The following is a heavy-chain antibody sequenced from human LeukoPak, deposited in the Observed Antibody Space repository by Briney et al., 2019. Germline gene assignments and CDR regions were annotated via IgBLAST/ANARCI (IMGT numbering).Heavy chain of an antibody. CDR3: ARCTTMVYEY. CDR1: GFTVSSNY. D-gene: IGHD5-18*01. Sequence: PGESLRLSCAASGFTVSSNYMSWVRQAPGKGLEWVSVIYSGGSTYYADSVKGRFTISRDNSKNTLYLQMNSLRAEDTAVYYCARCTTMVYEYCGQGTLVTVSS. V-gene: IGHV3-53*01. CDR2: IYSGGST. J-gene: IGHJ4*02.